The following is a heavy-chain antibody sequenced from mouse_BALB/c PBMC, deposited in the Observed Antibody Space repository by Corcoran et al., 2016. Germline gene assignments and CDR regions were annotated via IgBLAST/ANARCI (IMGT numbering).Heavy chain of an antibody. Sequence: EVQLQQSGAELVKPGASVKLSCTASGFNIKDTYMHWVKQRPEQGQEWIGRIDPANGNTKYDPKFQGKATITADTSSNTAYLQLSSLTSEDTAVYYWASYYNYAMDDGGKETSVTVSS. J-gene: IGHJ4*01. CDR3: ASYYNYAMDD. V-gene: IGHV14-3*02. D-gene: IGHD2-12*01. CDR1: GFNIKDTY. CDR2: IDPANGNT.